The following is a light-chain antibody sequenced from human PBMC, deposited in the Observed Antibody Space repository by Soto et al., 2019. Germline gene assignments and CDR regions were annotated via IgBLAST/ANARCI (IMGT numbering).Light chain of an antibody. CDR3: AAWDDSLNGDV. J-gene: IGLJ1*01. CDR2: SNN. V-gene: IGLV1-44*01. CDR1: NSNIGSHT. Sequence: QSVLTQPPSASGTPGQRVTISCSGSNSNIGSHTVNWYQHLPGTAPILLIYSNNQRPSGVPDRFSGSKSGTSASLDISGLQSADEADYYCAAWDDSLNGDVFGTGTKLTVL.